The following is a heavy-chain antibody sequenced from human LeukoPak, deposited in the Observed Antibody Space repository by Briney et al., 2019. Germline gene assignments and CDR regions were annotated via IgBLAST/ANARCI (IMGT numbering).Heavy chain of an antibody. CDR3: ASRGRIDYGGKDSPFDY. J-gene: IGHJ4*02. CDR2: IYYSGST. Sequence: KASETLSLTCTVSGGSISSSSYYWGWIRLPPGKGLEWIGSIYYSGSTYYNPSLKSRVTISVDTSKNQFSLKLSSVTAADTAVYYCASRGRIDYGGKDSPFDYWGQGTLGTVSS. D-gene: IGHD4-23*01. CDR1: GGSISSSSYY. V-gene: IGHV4-39*01.